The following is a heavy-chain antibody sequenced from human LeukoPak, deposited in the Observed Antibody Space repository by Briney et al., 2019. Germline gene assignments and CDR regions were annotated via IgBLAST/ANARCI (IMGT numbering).Heavy chain of an antibody. CDR2: ISGSGGAT. V-gene: IGHV3-23*01. D-gene: IGHD3-10*01. CDR1: GFTFNTYG. Sequence: GGSLRLSCAASGFTFNTYGMSWVRQAPGKGLEWVSGISGSGGATYYADSVKGRFTISRDDPHNTLYLQMNSLRVEDTAVYYCARDSSMLRGPLVIYYFDFWGQGTLVTVSS. CDR3: ARDSSMLRGPLVIYYFDF. J-gene: IGHJ4*02.